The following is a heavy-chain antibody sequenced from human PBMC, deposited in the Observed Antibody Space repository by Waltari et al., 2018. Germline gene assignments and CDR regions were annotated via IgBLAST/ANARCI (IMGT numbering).Heavy chain of an antibody. CDR2: IYTSGST. CDR3: ARDSGIAVAGTSWFDP. V-gene: IGHV4-4*07. J-gene: IGHJ5*02. CDR1: GGSISSYY. Sequence: QVQLQESGPGLVKPSETLSLTCTVSGGSISSYYWSWIRQPAGKGLEWIGRIYTSGSTNYNPALKSRVTMSVDTSKNQFSLKLSSVTAADTAVYYCARDSGIAVAGTSWFDPWGQGTLVTVSS. D-gene: IGHD6-19*01.